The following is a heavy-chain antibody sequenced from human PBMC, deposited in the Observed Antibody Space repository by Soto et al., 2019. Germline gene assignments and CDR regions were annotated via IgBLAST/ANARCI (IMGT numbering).Heavy chain of an antibody. J-gene: IGHJ6*03. CDR3: ARGGISHWAYFYYMDV. D-gene: IGHD2-21*01. CDR1: GGSINSSSYY. CDR2: IYYSGSI. Sequence: SETLSLTCTVSGGSINSSSYYWGWIRQPPGMALEWIGEIYYSGSIYYNPSLKSRVTMSVDTSKNQFSLTLNSVTAADTATYYCARGGISHWAYFYYMDVWDRGTTVTVSS. V-gene: IGHV4-39*07.